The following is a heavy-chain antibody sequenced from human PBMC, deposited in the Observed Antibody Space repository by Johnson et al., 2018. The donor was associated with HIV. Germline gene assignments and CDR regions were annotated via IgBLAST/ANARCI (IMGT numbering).Heavy chain of an antibody. CDR3: AGGVAVAFDI. V-gene: IGHV3-30*14. Sequence: QVQLVESGGYVVRPGGSLRLSCAASGFTFSSYAMHWVRQAPGKGLEWVAVISYDGSNKYYADSVKGRFTISRDNSKNTLYVQMNSLRAEDTAVYYCAGGVAVAFDIWGPGTMVTVS. CDR2: ISYDGSNK. CDR1: GFTFSSYA. D-gene: IGHD6-19*01. J-gene: IGHJ3*02.